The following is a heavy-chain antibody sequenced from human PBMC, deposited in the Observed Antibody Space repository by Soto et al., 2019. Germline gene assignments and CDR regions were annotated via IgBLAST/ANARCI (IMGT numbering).Heavy chain of an antibody. V-gene: IGHV3-53*01. D-gene: IGHD3-22*01. CDR1: GFTVNSNY. CDR2: IYSSGST. J-gene: IGHJ4*02. Sequence: PGGSLRLSCAACGFTVNSNYMTWVRQAPGKGLEWVSVIYSSGSTYYADSVKGRFTISRDNSKNTLYLQMNSLRAEDTAVYYCARDEGPTSGYYTWGQRTLVTVSS. CDR3: ARDEGPTSGYYT.